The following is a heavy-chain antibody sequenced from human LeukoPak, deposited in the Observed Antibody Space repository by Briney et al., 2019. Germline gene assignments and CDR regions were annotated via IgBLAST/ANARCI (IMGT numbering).Heavy chain of an antibody. CDR2: INHSGRT. CDR1: GGSFSGYY. J-gene: IGHJ5*02. V-gene: IGHV4-34*01. CDR3: ARDRIVVVPAAKHHGKTNWFDP. D-gene: IGHD2-2*01. Sequence: SETLSLTCAVYGGSFSGYYWSWIRQPPGKGLEWIGEINHSGRTTYTPSIKSRVTISVDTSKNQFSLKLSYVTAADTAVYYCARDRIVVVPAAKHHGKTNWFDPWGQGTLVTVSS.